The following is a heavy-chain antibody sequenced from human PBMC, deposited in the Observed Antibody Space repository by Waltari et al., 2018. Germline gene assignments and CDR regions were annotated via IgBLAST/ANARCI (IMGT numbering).Heavy chain of an antibody. Sequence: QVQLVESGGGVVQPGGSLRLSCAASGFTFSSYGMHWVRQAPGKGLEWVAFIRYDGSNKYYADSVKGRFTISRDNSKNTLYLQMNSLRAEDTAVYYCAKDRGTPDGIDVWGQGTTVTVSS. D-gene: IGHD3-10*01. CDR2: IRYDGSNK. J-gene: IGHJ6*02. V-gene: IGHV3-30*02. CDR3: AKDRGTPDGIDV. CDR1: GFTFSSYG.